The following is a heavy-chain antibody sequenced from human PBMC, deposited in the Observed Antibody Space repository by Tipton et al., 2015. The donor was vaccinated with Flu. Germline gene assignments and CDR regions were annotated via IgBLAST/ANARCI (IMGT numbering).Heavy chain of an antibody. J-gene: IGHJ4*02. CDR1: SGSIRSTNYF. D-gene: IGHD4-11*01. Sequence: TLSLTCTVSSGSIRSTNYFCAWIRQPPRKRLELIGSIYPTGTTYYNPSLKSRVTISVDTSKSQFSLKLSSVTAADTAVYFCATRPARTVTVDNWGQGTLVTVSS. CDR3: ATRPARTVTVDN. V-gene: IGHV4-39*01. CDR2: IYPTGTT.